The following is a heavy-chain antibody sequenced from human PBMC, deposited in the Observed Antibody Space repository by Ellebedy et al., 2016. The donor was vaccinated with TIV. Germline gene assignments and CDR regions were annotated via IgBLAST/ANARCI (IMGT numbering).Heavy chain of an antibody. CDR1: SGSITGFY. D-gene: IGHD6-6*01. V-gene: IGHV4-59*01. Sequence: MPSETLSLTCNVSSGSITGFYWTWLRQSPGKGLEWIGYIYYSGDSKYNHSLQSRVPMSVDRSKRQFSLNLASVTAADTAIYYCAAFDSARRAFDPWGQGTLVTVSS. CDR2: IYYSGDS. J-gene: IGHJ5*02. CDR3: AAFDSARRAFDP.